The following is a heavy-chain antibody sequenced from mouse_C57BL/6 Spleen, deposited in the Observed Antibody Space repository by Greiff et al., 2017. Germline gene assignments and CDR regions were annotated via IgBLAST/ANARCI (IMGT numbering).Heavy chain of an antibody. CDR2: INPNNGGT. Sequence: EVQLQQSGPELVKPGASVKISCKASGYTFTDYYMNWVKQSHGKSLEWIGDINPNNGGTSYNQKFKGKATLTVDKSSSTAYMELRSLTSEDSAVYYYARRGTPLRGWFAYWGQGTLVTVSA. D-gene: IGHD1-3*01. CDR3: ARRGTPLRGWFAY. V-gene: IGHV1-26*01. J-gene: IGHJ3*01. CDR1: GYTFTDYY.